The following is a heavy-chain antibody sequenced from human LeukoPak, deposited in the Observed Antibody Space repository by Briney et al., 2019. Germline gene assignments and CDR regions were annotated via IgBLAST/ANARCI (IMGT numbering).Heavy chain of an antibody. Sequence: ASETLSLTCTVSGGSISRYYWNWIRQPPGKGLEWIGYISYSGSTNYNPSLKSRVTISLDTSKNQFSLKVRSVTAADTAVYYCARGFDSKSTYFDYWGQGTLVTVSS. CDR1: GGSISRYY. CDR3: ARGFDSKSTYFDY. CDR2: ISYSGST. V-gene: IGHV4-59*01. D-gene: IGHD5-12*01. J-gene: IGHJ4*02.